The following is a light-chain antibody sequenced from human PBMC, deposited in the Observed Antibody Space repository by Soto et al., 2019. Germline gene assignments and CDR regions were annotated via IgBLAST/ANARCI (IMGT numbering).Light chain of an antibody. Sequence: EIVLTQSPATLSLSPGERATLSCRASQSVSSSYFAWYQQKPGQAPRLLIYGASSRATVIPDRFSGSWSGTDFTLTISRLEPEDVAVYYCQHYGSSRTFGGGTKVEIK. J-gene: IGKJ4*01. CDR3: QHYGSSRT. CDR2: GAS. V-gene: IGKV3-20*01. CDR1: QSVSSSY.